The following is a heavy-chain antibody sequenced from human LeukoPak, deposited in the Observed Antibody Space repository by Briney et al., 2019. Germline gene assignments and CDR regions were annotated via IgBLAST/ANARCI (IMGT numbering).Heavy chain of an antibody. V-gene: IGHV3-23*01. J-gene: IGHJ4*02. Sequence: GGSLRLSCAASGFTFSSYAMGWVRQAPGKGLEWVSTISGTGSSTYYADSVKGRFTISRDNSKNTLYLQMNSLRAEDTAVYYCAKRASGSGTSLYYFDYWGQGTLVTVSS. D-gene: IGHD3-10*01. CDR3: AKRASGSGTSLYYFDY. CDR1: GFTFSSYA. CDR2: ISGTGSST.